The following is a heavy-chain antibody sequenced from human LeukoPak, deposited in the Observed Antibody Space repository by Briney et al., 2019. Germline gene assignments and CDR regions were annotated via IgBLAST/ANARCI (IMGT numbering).Heavy chain of an antibody. CDR1: GFTFSSYS. Sequence: GGSLRLSCAASGFTFSSYSMNWVRQAPGKGLEWVSYISSGSTITYYADSVKGRFTISRDNAKNSPYLQMNSLRDEDTAVYYCARGRDYWGQGTLVTVSS. CDR3: ARGRDY. CDR2: ISSGSTIT. V-gene: IGHV3-48*02. J-gene: IGHJ4*02.